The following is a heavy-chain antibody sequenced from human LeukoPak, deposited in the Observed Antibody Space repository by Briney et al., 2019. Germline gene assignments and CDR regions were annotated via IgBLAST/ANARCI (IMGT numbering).Heavy chain of an antibody. CDR1: GGSISSSY. CDR2: IYTSGTT. D-gene: IGHD3-10*01. Sequence: SETLSLTCTVSGGSISSSYWSWIRQPAGKGREWSGRIYTSGTTNYNPSLKSRVTISVDTSKNQFSLKLSSVTAADTAVYYCARGGAPGFRYYDWGQGTLVTVSS. V-gene: IGHV4-4*07. J-gene: IGHJ4*02. CDR3: ARGGAPGFRYYD.